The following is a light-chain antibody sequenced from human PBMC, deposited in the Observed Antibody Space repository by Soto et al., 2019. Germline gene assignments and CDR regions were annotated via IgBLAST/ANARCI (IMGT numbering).Light chain of an antibody. CDR3: QQRNWPRST. Sequence: EIVLTQSPATLSLSPGERATLSCRARQSISRHLAWYQQRPGQAPSLLIYDIYYRDSGIQGRFSGSGSGTDFTLTISSLEPEDSAVYYCQQRNWPRSTFGQGTKLEI. J-gene: IGKJ2*02. V-gene: IGKV3-11*01. CDR2: DIY. CDR1: QSISRH.